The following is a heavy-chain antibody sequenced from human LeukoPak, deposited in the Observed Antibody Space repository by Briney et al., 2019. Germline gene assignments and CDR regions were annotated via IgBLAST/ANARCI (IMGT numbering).Heavy chain of an antibody. CDR3: AGYQLRLYAFDI. J-gene: IGHJ3*02. D-gene: IGHD4-17*01. CDR1: GGSISSYY. V-gene: IGHV4-59*08. CDR2: IYYSGST. Sequence: SETLSLTCTVSGGSISSYYWSWIRQPPGKGLEWIGYIYYSGSTNYNPSLKSRVTISVDTSKNQFSLKLSSVTAADTAVYYCAGYQLRLYAFDIWGQGTMVTVSS.